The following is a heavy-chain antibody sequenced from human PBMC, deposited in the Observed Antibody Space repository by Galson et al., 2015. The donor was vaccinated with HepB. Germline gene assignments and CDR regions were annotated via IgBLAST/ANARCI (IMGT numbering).Heavy chain of an antibody. CDR1: GDSVSSNSAA. V-gene: IGHV6-1*01. CDR2: TYYRSKWYK. CDR3: AYGLDV. Sequence: CAISGDSVSSNSAARNWIRQSSSRGLEWLGRTYYRSKWYKDYAVSVKGRITINTDTSKNQVSLQLSSVTPEDTAVYYCAYGLDVWGQGTTVTVSS. J-gene: IGHJ6*02.